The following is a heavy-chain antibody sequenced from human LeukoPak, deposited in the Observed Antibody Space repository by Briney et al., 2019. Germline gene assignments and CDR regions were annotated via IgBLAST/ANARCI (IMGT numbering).Heavy chain of an antibody. Sequence: ASVKVSCKASGGTFSSYDINWVRQATGQGLEWMGWMNPNSGNTGYAQKFQGRATMTRNTSISTAYMELSSLRSEDTAVYYCARASYSYDINGWVPFGYWGQGTLVTVSS. J-gene: IGHJ4*02. D-gene: IGHD3-22*01. CDR3: ARASYSYDINGWVPFGY. CDR2: MNPNSGNT. CDR1: GGTFSSYD. V-gene: IGHV1-8*02.